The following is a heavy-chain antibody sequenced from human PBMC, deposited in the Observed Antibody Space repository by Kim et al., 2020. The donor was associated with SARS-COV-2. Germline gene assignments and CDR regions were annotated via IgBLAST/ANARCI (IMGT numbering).Heavy chain of an antibody. J-gene: IGHJ6*02. V-gene: IGHV1-18*04. CDR2: ISAYNGNT. D-gene: IGHD6-19*01. Sequence: ASVKVSCKASGYTFTSYGISWVRQAPGQGLEGMGWISAYNGNTNYAQKLQGRVTMTTDTSTSTAYMELRSLRSDETAVYYCARAGIKQWLGRVGYYYYGIDVWGQGTTVTVSS. CDR3: ARAGIKQWLGRVGYYYYGIDV. CDR1: GYTFTSYG.